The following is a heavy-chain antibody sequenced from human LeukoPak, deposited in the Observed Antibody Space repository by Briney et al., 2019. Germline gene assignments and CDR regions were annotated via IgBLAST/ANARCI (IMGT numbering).Heavy chain of an antibody. CDR1: GFTFSDSA. V-gene: IGHV3-30*04. CDR2: ISYDGSNK. J-gene: IGHJ4*02. D-gene: IGHD3-3*01. CDR3: ARSPHYYDFWSGSYCFDY. Sequence: GGSLRLSCAACGFTFSDSAMHWVRQAPGKGLQWEAIISYDGSNKFYTDSVKGRFTISRDNSKNTLYLQMNSLRAEDTAVYYCARSPHYYDFWSGSYCFDYWGQGTLVTVSS.